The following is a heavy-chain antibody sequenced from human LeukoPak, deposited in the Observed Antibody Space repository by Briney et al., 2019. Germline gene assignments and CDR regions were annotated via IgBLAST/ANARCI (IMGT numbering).Heavy chain of an antibody. J-gene: IGHJ3*02. V-gene: IGHV1-24*01. CDR3: ATSHRSDAFDI. Sequence: ASVKVSCKASGYTFTSYDINWVRQATGQGLEWMGGFDPEDGETIYAQKFQGRVTMTEDTSTDTAYMELSSLRSEDTAVYYCATSHRSDAFDIWGQGTMVTVSS. CDR2: FDPEDGET. CDR1: GYTFTSYD.